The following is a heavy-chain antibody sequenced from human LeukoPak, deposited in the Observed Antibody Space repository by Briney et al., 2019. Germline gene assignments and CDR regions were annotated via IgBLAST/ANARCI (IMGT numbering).Heavy chain of an antibody. CDR3: AKDPISSSWSINWFDP. J-gene: IGHJ5*02. Sequence: PGGSLRLSCAASGFTFSSYAMSWVRQAPGKGLEWVSAISGSGGSTYYADSVKGRFTISRDNSKNTLYLQMNSLRAEDTTVYCCAKDPISSSWSINWFDPWGQGTLVTVSS. CDR1: GFTFSSYA. CDR2: ISGSGGST. D-gene: IGHD6-13*01. V-gene: IGHV3-23*01.